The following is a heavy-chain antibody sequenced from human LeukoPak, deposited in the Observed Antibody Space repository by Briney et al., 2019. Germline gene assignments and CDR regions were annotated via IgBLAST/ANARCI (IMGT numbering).Heavy chain of an antibody. Sequence: SETLSLTCTVSGGSISSYYWSWIRQPAGKGLEWIGRIYTSGSTNYNPSLKSRVTMSVDTSRNQFSLKLSSVTAADTAVYYCARVQLERLDYYYYYYMDVWGKGTTVTVSS. CDR1: GGSISSYY. V-gene: IGHV4-4*07. J-gene: IGHJ6*03. CDR3: ARVQLERLDYYYYYYMDV. CDR2: IYTSGST. D-gene: IGHD1-1*01.